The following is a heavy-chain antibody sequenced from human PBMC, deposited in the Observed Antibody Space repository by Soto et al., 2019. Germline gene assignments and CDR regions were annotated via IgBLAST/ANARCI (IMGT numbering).Heavy chain of an antibody. CDR3: ARAGYSYGYDY. CDR2: IYISGST. V-gene: IGHV4-4*07. CDR1: GGSFSSYY. D-gene: IGHD5-18*01. Sequence: SSETLSLTCTVSGGSFSSYYWSWIRQAAGKGLEWIGRIYISGSTNYNPSLKSRVSMSVDTSKNQFSLELTSVTAADTAAYYCARAGYSYGYDYWGQGTLVTVSS. J-gene: IGHJ4*02.